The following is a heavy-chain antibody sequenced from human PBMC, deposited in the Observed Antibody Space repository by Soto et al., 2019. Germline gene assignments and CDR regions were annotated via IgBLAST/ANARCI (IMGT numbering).Heavy chain of an antibody. V-gene: IGHV3-23*01. CDR1: GFTFSSYA. Sequence: EVQLLESGGGLVQPGGSLRLSCAASGFTFSSYAMNWVRQAPGKGLEWVSAISGSGGSTYYADSVKGRFTISRDNSETTRYLQKNRLRVEATAVYDCAKDTASRGSSYAEFSQRWGQGTLVNVSS. J-gene: IGHJ1*01. CDR2: ISGSGGST. D-gene: IGHD6-6*01. CDR3: AKDTASRGSSYAEFSQR.